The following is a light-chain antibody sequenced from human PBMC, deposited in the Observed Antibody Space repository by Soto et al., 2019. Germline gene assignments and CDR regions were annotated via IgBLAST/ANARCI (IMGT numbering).Light chain of an antibody. V-gene: IGLV2-14*01. Sequence: QSALTQPASVSGSPGQSITISCTVTSSDVGGYNYVSWYQQHPGKAPKLMIYDVSNRPSGVSNRFSGSKSGNTASLTIYGLQAEDEADYYCSSYTSSSTLYVFGTGTKLTVL. CDR2: DVS. CDR3: SSYTSSSTLYV. J-gene: IGLJ1*01. CDR1: SSDVGGYNY.